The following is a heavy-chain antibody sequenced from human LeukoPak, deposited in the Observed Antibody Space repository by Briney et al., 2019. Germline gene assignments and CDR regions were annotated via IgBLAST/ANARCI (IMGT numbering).Heavy chain of an antibody. CDR3: ARDGGGIYYDSSGNYYGLDV. J-gene: IGHJ6*02. CDR2: IYAGGNT. Sequence: GGSLRLSCAASGFTLNTNYMNWVRQVPGKGLEWVSVIYAGGNTYYADSVKERFTISRDNSRNTLYLQMNSLRGDDTAVYYCARDGGGIYYDSSGNYYGLDVWGQGTTVTVSS. CDR1: GFTLNTNY. V-gene: IGHV3-66*01. D-gene: IGHD3-22*01.